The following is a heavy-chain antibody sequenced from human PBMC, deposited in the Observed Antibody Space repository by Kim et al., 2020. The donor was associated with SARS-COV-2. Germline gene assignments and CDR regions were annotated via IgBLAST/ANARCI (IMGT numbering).Heavy chain of an antibody. D-gene: IGHD3-10*01. CDR3: ARDTAGVIDY. V-gene: IGHV1-46*01. Sequence: STSYAQKFQGRVTMTRDTSTSTVYMELSSLRSEDTAVYYCARDTAGVIDYWGQGTLVTVSS. J-gene: IGHJ4*02. CDR2: ST.